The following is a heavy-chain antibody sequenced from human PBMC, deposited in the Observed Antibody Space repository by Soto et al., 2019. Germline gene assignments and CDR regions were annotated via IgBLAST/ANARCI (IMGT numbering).Heavy chain of an antibody. V-gene: IGHV4-31*03. Sequence: SETLSLTCTVSGGSISSGGYYWTWIRQHPGKGLEWIGYIYYSGSTYYNPSLKSRVTISVDTSKNQFSLKLSSVTAADTAVYYCAVSITMVRGVDNWFDPWGQGTLVTSPQ. J-gene: IGHJ5*02. CDR3: AVSITMVRGVDNWFDP. D-gene: IGHD3-10*01. CDR1: GGSISSGGYY. CDR2: IYYSGST.